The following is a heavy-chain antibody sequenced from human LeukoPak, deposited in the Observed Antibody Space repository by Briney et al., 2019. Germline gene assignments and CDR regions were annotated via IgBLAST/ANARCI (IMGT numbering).Heavy chain of an antibody. Sequence: SETLSLTCAVYGGSFSGYHWSWIRQPPGKGLEWIGCIYHTGRTNYNPSLKSRVTISVDTSKNQFSLKLSSVTAADTAVYYCARDRKGFDYWGQGTLVTVSS. V-gene: IGHV4-59*01. CDR1: GGSFSGYH. CDR3: ARDRKGFDY. D-gene: IGHD1-14*01. J-gene: IGHJ4*02. CDR2: IYHTGRT.